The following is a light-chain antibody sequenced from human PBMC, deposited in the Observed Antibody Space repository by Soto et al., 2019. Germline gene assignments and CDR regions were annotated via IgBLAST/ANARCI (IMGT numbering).Light chain of an antibody. Sequence: EIVLTQSPGTLSLSPGERATLSCRPSQSVSNNWLAWYQQKPGQAPRLLIYGVSTRAPGIPDRFSGSASETDFTLTTSRLEPEDFAVYYCQQYAYSPRTFGQGTKVDIK. CDR1: QSVSNNW. J-gene: IGKJ1*01. CDR3: QQYAYSPRT. CDR2: GVS. V-gene: IGKV3-20*01.